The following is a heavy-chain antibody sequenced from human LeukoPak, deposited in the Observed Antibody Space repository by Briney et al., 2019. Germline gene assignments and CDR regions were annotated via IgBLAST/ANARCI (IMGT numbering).Heavy chain of an antibody. Sequence: SQTLSLTCAISGDSVSSNIAAWNWIRQSPSRGLEWLGGTYYRSKWYNEYSVSVKSRVIINPDVSKNHFSLQLNSVTPEDTAVYYCVRDSGYGLDAWDIWGQGTLVTVSS. CDR2: TYYRSKWYN. CDR1: GDSVSSNIAA. D-gene: IGHD5-12*01. CDR3: VRDSGYGLDAWDI. J-gene: IGHJ3*02. V-gene: IGHV6-1*01.